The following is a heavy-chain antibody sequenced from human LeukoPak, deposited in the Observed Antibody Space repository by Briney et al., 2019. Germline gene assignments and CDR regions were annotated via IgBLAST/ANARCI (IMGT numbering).Heavy chain of an antibody. V-gene: IGHV4-59*01. J-gene: IGHJ5*02. D-gene: IGHD3-9*01. CDR2: IYYSGST. Sequence: SETLSLTCTVSGGSISGYYWCGIRQPPGKGLEWIGYIYYSGSTNYNPSLKSRVTISVDTSKNQIYLKLSSVTAADTAVYYCARDILTGYYSGWFDTWGQGTLVTVSS. CDR1: GGSISGYY. CDR3: ARDILTGYYSGWFDT.